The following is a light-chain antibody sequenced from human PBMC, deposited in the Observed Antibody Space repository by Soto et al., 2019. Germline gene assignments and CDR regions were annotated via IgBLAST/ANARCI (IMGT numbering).Light chain of an antibody. J-gene: IGLJ2*01. CDR3: AAWDDTLNGVV. Sequence: QPVLTQPPSASGTPGQRVTMSCSGSSSNIGSNTVNWYQQLPGTAPKLLIYDNQRPSGVPDRFSGSKSGTSASLAISGLQSEDEAGYYCAAWDDTLNGVVFGGGTQLTVL. CDR1: SSNIGSNT. V-gene: IGLV1-44*01. CDR2: DN.